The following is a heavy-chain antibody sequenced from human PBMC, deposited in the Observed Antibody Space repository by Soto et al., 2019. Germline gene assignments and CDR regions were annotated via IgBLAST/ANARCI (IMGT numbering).Heavy chain of an antibody. J-gene: IGHJ4*02. CDR2: IYWDDDK. D-gene: IGHD6-13*01. Sequence: QITLKESGPTLVKPTQTLTLTCTFSGFSLSTSGVGVGWIRQPPGKALEWLALIYWDDDKRYSPSLKSRLTITKDTSKNHVVLTMTNMDPVDTATYYCAHKQAAARNFDYWGQGTLVTVSS. V-gene: IGHV2-5*02. CDR1: GFSLSTSGVG. CDR3: AHKQAAARNFDY.